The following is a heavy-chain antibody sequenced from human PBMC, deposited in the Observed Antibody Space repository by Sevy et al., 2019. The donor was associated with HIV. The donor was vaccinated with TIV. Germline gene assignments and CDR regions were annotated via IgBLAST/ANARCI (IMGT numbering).Heavy chain of an antibody. J-gene: IGHJ4*02. D-gene: IGHD3-22*01. CDR1: GFTFSDYY. V-gene: IGHV3-11*06. CDR2: ISRSSSYT. Sequence: GGSLRLSCAASGFTFSDYYMSWIRQAPGKGLEWVSYISRSSSYTNYADSVKGRFTISRDNAKNSLYLQMNSLRAEDTAVYYCARVNYYDSSGYYDYWGQGTLVTVSS. CDR3: ARVNYYDSSGYYDY.